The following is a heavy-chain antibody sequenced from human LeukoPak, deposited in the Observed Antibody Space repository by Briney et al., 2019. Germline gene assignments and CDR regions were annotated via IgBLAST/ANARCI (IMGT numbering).Heavy chain of an antibody. CDR3: TREEYGDYVGPDY. CDR2: IRSKAYGGTT. D-gene: IGHD4-17*01. V-gene: IGHV3-49*04. CDR1: GCTFGDYA. Sequence: GRSLRLSCTASGCTFGDYAMSWVRQAPGKGLEWVGFIRSKAYGGTTEYAASVKGRFIISRDDSKSIAYLQMNSLKTEDTAVYYCTREEYGDYVGPDYWGQGTLVTVSS. J-gene: IGHJ4*02.